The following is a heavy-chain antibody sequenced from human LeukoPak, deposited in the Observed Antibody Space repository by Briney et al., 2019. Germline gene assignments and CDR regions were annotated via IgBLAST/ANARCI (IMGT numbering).Heavy chain of an antibody. CDR1: GYTFTGYY. J-gene: IGHJ4*02. CDR3: ATQRGSYLWGTDFDY. Sequence: ASVKVSCKASGYTFTGYYMHWVRQAPGQGLEWMGWINPNSGDTKYSQKLQGRVTMTRDTSISTAYMELSRLRSDDTAVYYCATQRGSYLWGTDFDYWGQGTLVTVSP. V-gene: IGHV1-2*02. CDR2: INPNSGDT. D-gene: IGHD3-16*01.